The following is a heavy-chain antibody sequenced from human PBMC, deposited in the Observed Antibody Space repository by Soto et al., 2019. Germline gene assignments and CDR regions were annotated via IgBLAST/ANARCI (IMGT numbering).Heavy chain of an antibody. D-gene: IGHD2-2*01. CDR1: GFTFSSYA. CDR3: AREGGYCSSTSCYYYYYYGMDV. CDR2: ISFDGNNK. V-gene: IGHV3-30-3*01. Sequence: QVQLVESGGGVVQPGRSLRLSCAASGFTFSSYALHWVRQAPGRGLEWVAIISFDGNNKYYANSVKGRFTISRDNAKNSLYLQMNSLRAEDTAVYYCAREGGYCSSTSCYYYYYYGMDVWGQGTTVTVSS. J-gene: IGHJ6*02.